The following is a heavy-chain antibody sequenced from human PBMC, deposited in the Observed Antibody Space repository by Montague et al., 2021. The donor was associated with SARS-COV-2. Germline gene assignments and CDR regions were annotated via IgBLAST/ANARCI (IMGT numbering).Heavy chain of an antibody. Sequence: SESLSLACAVYGESFSGYYWSWIRQPPGKGLEWIGEINHSGSTNYNPSLKRRVTISVDTSKNQFSLKLSSVTAADTAVYYCAIPMVRGFSRAFDIWGQGTMVTVSS. CDR3: AIPMVRGFSRAFDI. V-gene: IGHV4-34*01. CDR1: GESFSGYY. CDR2: INHSGST. J-gene: IGHJ3*02. D-gene: IGHD3-10*01.